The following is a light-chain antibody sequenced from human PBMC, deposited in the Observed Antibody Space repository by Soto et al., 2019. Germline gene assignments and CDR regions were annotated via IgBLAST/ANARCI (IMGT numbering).Light chain of an antibody. CDR1: HNIKSNY. V-gene: IGKV3-20*01. CDR3: QQYSNWPPAIT. CDR2: GAS. Sequence: ESVLTQSPGTLSLSPGERATLSCRGSHNIKSNYLAWYRQNPGQAPRLLIYGASNRAAGVPDRFSGSGSGTEFTLIISSLQSEDVALYYCQQYSNWPPAITFGQGTRLEIK. J-gene: IGKJ5*01.